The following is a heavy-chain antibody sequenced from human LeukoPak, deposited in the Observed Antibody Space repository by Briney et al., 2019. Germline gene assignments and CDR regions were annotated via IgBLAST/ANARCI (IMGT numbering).Heavy chain of an antibody. Sequence: GASVKVSCKASGYTFTSYDINWVRQATGQGLEWMGWMNPNSGNTGYAQKFQGRVTMTRDTSTSTVYMELSSLRSEDTAVYYCARDPAVAVAFDIWGQGTMVTVSS. J-gene: IGHJ3*02. D-gene: IGHD6-19*01. CDR2: MNPNSGNT. CDR3: ARDPAVAVAFDI. CDR1: GYTFTSYD. V-gene: IGHV1-8*01.